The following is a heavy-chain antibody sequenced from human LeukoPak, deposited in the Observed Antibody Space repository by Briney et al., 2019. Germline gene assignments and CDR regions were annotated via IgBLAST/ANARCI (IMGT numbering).Heavy chain of an antibody. D-gene: IGHD5-12*01. J-gene: IGHJ4*02. CDR2: IQYDGSYQ. CDR3: AKDPYRASSGLVDY. V-gene: IGHV3-30*02. Sequence: PGGSLRLSCAASGFIFSNYGMDWVRQAPGKGLEWVAIIQYDGSYQWYAESVKGRFTVSRDNSKNRLYLQMNSLRAEDTAVYYCAKDPYRASSGLVDYWGQGTLVTVSS. CDR1: GFIFSNYG.